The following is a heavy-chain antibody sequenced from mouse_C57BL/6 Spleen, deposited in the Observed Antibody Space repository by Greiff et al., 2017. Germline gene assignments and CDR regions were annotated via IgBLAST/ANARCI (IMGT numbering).Heavy chain of an antibody. CDR3: TTGYDYDAFAY. CDR2: IDPENGDT. J-gene: IGHJ3*01. D-gene: IGHD2-4*01. Sequence: VQLQQSGAELVRPGASVKLSCTASGFNIKDDYMHWVKQRPEQGLEWIGWIDPENGDTEYASKFQGKATITADTSSNTAYLQLSSLTSEDTAVYYCTTGYDYDAFAYWGQGTLVTVSA. CDR1: GFNIKDDY. V-gene: IGHV14-4*01.